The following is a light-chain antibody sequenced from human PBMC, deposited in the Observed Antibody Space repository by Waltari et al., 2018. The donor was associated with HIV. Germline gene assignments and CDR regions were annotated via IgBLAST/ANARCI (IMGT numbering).Light chain of an antibody. Sequence: SYELTQPSSVSVSPGQTARITCSGDVLSKKFARWFQQKPGQAPVLIIYKDKERPSGIPERFSGSSSGTTVTLTISGAQVDDEADYYCYSATENNLVFGGGTKLTVL. CDR3: YSATENNLV. J-gene: IGLJ2*01. V-gene: IGLV3-27*01. CDR1: VLSKKF. CDR2: KDK.